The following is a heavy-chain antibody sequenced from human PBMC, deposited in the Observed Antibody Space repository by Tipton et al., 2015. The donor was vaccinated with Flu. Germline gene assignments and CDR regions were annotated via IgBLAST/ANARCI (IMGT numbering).Heavy chain of an antibody. CDR2: IKQDGNEK. Sequence: SLRLSCAASEFTFSSYWMHWVRQAPGKGLEWVANIKQDGNEKYYVDSVKGRFTISRDKAKNSLYLQMNSLRADDTAVYYCARQIGGGDCYWGQGALVTVSS. J-gene: IGHJ4*02. CDR1: EFTFSSYW. D-gene: IGHD2-21*01. V-gene: IGHV3-7*03. CDR3: ARQIGGGDCY.